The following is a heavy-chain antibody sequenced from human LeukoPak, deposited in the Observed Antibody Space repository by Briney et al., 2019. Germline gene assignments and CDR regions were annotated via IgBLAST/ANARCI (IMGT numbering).Heavy chain of an antibody. CDR2: IYYSGST. J-gene: IGHJ4*02. D-gene: IGHD5-12*01. Sequence: SETLSLTCTVSGGSISSYYWSWIRQPPGKGLEWIGYIYYSGSTNYNPSLKSRVTISVDTSKNQFSLKLSSVTVADTAVYYCARGLWSGYDIDYWGQGTLVTVSS. CDR1: GGSISSYY. CDR3: ARGLWSGYDIDY. V-gene: IGHV4-59*12.